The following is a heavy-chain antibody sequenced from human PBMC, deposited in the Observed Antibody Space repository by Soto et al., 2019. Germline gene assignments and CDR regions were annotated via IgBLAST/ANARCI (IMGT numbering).Heavy chain of an antibody. Sequence: ASVKVSCKASGYTFTSYYMHWVRQAPGQGLEWMGIINPSGGSTSYAQKFQGRVTMTRETSTSTVYMELSSLRSEDTAVYYCARDLGFLEQWLVSDIWGQGTMVTVSS. J-gene: IGHJ3*02. V-gene: IGHV1-46*01. CDR3: ARDLGFLEQWLVSDI. CDR2: INPSGGST. D-gene: IGHD6-19*01. CDR1: GYTFTSYY.